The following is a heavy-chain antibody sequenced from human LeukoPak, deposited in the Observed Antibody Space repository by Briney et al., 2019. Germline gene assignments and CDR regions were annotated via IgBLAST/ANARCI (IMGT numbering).Heavy chain of an antibody. CDR3: ARRAGYCSSTSCYWACYFDY. D-gene: IGHD2-2*01. CDR1: GGSFSGYY. V-gene: IGHV4-34*01. Sequence: SETLSLTCAVYGGSFSGYYWSWIRQPPGKGLEWIGEINHSGSTNCNPSLKSRVTISVDTSKNQFSLKLSSVTAADTAVYYCARRAGYCSSTSCYWACYFDYWGQGTLVTVSS. CDR2: INHSGST. J-gene: IGHJ4*03.